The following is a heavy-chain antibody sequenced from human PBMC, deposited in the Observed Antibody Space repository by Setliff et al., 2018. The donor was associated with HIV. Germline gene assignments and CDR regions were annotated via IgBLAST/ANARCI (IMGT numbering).Heavy chain of an antibody. D-gene: IGHD4-4*01. J-gene: IGHJ6*03. V-gene: IGHV4-4*02. CDR1: GGSISSFNW. CDR2: IYHTGST. CDR3: ARDAFDYTAYYYSYMDV. Sequence: SETLSLTCDVSGGSISSFNWWSWVRQSPGKGLEWIGEIYHTGSTNYSPSLKSRVTISVDKSKNQFSLRLNSVTAADTAVYYCARDAFDYTAYYYSYMDVWGKGTTVTVSS.